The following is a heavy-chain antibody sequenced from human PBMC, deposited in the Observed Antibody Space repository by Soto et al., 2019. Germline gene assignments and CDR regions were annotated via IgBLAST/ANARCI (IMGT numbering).Heavy chain of an antibody. J-gene: IGHJ6*02. D-gene: IGHD4-4*01. CDR3: ARLEDYSNYYYYYGMDV. CDR1: GYSITSYW. CDR2: IYPGASDT. V-gene: IGHV5-51*01. Sequence: GDSLKISCKGSGYSITSYWIGWVRQMPGKGLEWMGIIYPGASDTRYSPSFQGQVTISADKSISTAYLQWSSLKASDTAMYYCARLEDYSNYYYYYGMDVWGQGTTVTVSS.